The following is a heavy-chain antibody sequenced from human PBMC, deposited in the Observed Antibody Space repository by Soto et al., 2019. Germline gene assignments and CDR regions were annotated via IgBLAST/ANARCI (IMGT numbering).Heavy chain of an antibody. J-gene: IGHJ4*02. CDR1: RFTFSTYE. CDR2: ISTSGSTV. Sequence: GSLRLSCAASRFTFSTYEMNWVRQAPGKGLEWVSYISTSGSTVYYADSVKGRFTISRDNTRNSLYLQMNSLRDEDTALYYCVRYCSTTLCNGVATRTFDYWGQGTLVTVSS. D-gene: IGHD2-2*01. V-gene: IGHV3-48*03. CDR3: VRYCSTTLCNGVATRTFDY.